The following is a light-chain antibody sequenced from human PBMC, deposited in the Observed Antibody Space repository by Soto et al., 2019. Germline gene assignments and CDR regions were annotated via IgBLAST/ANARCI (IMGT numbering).Light chain of an antibody. CDR1: QSVSSSY. Sequence: EIVLTQSPGTLSLSPGERATLSCRASQSVSSSYLAWYQQKPGQAPRLLIYGESSRATGIPDRFSGSGSGTDLTLTISRLEPEDFAVYYCQKYGYSPITCGQGTRLEI. J-gene: IGKJ5*01. V-gene: IGKV3-20*01. CDR3: QKYGYSPIT. CDR2: GES.